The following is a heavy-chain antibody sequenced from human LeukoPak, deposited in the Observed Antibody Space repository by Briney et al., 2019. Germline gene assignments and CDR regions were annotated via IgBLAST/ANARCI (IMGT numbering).Heavy chain of an antibody. Sequence: GGSLRLSCAASGFTFSSYGMHWVRQAPGKGLEWVAVISYDGSNKYYADSVKGRFTTSRDNSKNTLYLQMNSLRAEDTAVYYCAKDPISMVRGLIDYWGQGTLVTVSS. CDR3: AKDPISMVRGLIDY. CDR1: GFTFSSYG. J-gene: IGHJ4*02. V-gene: IGHV3-30*18. CDR2: ISYDGSNK. D-gene: IGHD3-10*01.